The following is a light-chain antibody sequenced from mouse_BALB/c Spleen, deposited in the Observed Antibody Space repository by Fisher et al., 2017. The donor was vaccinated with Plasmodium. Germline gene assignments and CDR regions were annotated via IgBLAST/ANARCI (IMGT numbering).Light chain of an antibody. V-gene: IGKV14-111*01. CDR1: QDINSY. Sequence: MTQTTSSMYASLGERVTITCKASQDINSYLTWFQQKPGKSPKNLIYRANRLVDGVPSRFNGSGSGQEYSLTISSLEYEDMGIYYCLQYGEFPPTFGGGTTLEIK. J-gene: IGKJ1*01. CDR3: LQYGEFPPT. CDR2: RAN.